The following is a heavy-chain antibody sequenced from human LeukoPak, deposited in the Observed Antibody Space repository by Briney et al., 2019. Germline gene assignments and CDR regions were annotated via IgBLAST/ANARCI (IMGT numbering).Heavy chain of an antibody. V-gene: IGHV3-30*03. CDR1: GFTFSSYG. CDR2: ISYDGSNK. J-gene: IGHJ6*02. CDR3: ATVHPKQLPIYYYYGMDV. Sequence: PGGSLRLSCAASGFTFSSYGMHWVRQAPGKGLEWVAVISYDGSNKYYADSVKGRFTISRDNSKNTLYLQMNSLRSEDTAVYYCATVHPKQLPIYYYYGMDVWGQGTTVTVSS. D-gene: IGHD6-13*01.